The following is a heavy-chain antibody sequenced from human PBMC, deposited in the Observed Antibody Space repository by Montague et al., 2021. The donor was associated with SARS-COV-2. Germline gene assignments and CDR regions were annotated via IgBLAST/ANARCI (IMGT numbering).Heavy chain of an antibody. CDR3: ARLYYYGSGRRMGYYYYGMDV. V-gene: IGHV3-11*06. CDR2: ISGSGSYT. CDR1: GFTFSDYY. D-gene: IGHD3-10*01. Sequence: SLRLSCAASGFTFSDYYMSWIRQAPGKGLEWVSYISGSGSYTNYADSVKGRFTISRDNAKKSFYLQMNSLRAEDTAVYYCARLYYYGSGRRMGYYYYGMDVWGQGATVTVSS. J-gene: IGHJ6*02.